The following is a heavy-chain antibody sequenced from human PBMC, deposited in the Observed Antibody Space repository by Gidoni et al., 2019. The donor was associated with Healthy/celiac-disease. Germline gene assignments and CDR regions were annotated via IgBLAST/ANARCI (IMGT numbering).Heavy chain of an antibody. J-gene: IGHJ4*02. CDR3: AKPNEQWLYYFDY. CDR2: ISGSGGST. CDR1: GFTFSSYA. V-gene: IGHV3-23*01. D-gene: IGHD6-19*01. Sequence: EVQLLESGGGLVQPGGSLRLSCAASGFTFSSYAMSWVRQAPGKGLGWVSAISGSGGSTYYADSVKGRFTISRDNSKNTLYLQMNSLRAEDTAVYYCAKPNEQWLYYFDYWGQGTLVIVSS.